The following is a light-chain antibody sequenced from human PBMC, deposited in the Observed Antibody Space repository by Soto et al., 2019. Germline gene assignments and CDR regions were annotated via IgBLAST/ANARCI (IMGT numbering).Light chain of an antibody. CDR1: SSNIGKNS. J-gene: IGLJ2*01. CDR3: ATWDLTLSAGVL. Sequence: QSVLTQPPSVSAAQGQRVSISCSGGSSNIGKNSVSWYQQLPATAPKLLIYDDHQRPSGIPDRFSASKSGTSATLDITGLQPADEADYYCATWDLTLSAGVLFGGGTKLTVL. V-gene: IGLV1-51*01. CDR2: DDH.